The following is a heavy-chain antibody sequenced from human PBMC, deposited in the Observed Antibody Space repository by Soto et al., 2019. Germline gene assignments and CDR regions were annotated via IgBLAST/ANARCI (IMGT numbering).Heavy chain of an antibody. CDR2: ISSNGGST. J-gene: IGHJ4*02. D-gene: IGHD6-19*01. V-gene: IGHV3-64*01. CDR1: GFTFSSYA. Sequence: GGSLRLSCAASGFTFSSYAMHWVRQAPGKGLEYVSAISSNGGSTYYANSVKGRFTISRDNSKNTLYLQMGSLRAEDMAVYYCARDQRAHSSGCSDYWGQGTLVTVSS. CDR3: ARDQRAHSSGCSDY.